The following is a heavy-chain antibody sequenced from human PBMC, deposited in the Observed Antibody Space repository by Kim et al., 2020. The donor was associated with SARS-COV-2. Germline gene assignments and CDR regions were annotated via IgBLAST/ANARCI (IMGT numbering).Heavy chain of an antibody. D-gene: IGHD2-8*02. CDR2: INHSGST. Sequence: SETLSLTCAVYGGSFSGYYWSWIRQPPGKGLEWIGEINHSGSTNYNPSLKSRVTISVDTSKNQFSLKLSSVTAADTAVYYCARGARLLVYDDYWGQGTLVTVSS. V-gene: IGHV4-34*01. CDR1: GGSFSGYY. J-gene: IGHJ4*02. CDR3: ARGARLLVYDDY.